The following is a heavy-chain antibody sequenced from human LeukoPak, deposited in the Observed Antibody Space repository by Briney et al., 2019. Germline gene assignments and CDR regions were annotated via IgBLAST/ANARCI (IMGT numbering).Heavy chain of an antibody. J-gene: IGHJ4*02. CDR1: GFTFSSYS. CDR3: ARGGWRGYSYGPFDY. D-gene: IGHD5-18*01. Sequence: GGSLRLSCAASGFTFSSYSMNWVRQAPGKGPEWVSSISSSSSYIYYADSVKGRFTISRDNAKNSLYLQMNSLRAEDTAVYYCARGGWRGYSYGPFDYWGQGTLVTVSS. V-gene: IGHV3-21*01. CDR2: ISSSSSYI.